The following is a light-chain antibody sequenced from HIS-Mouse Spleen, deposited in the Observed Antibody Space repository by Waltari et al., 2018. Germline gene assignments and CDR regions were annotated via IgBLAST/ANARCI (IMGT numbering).Light chain of an antibody. V-gene: IGLV1-47*01. J-gene: IGLJ3*02. CDR3: AAWDDSLSGWV. CDR1: SSNLGSTY. Sequence: QSVLTQPPSASGTPGQRVTISCSGRSSNLGSTYVHWYQQLPGTAPKRLIYRNNQRPSGVPDRFSGSKSGTSASLAISGLRSEDEADYYCAAWDDSLSGWVFGGGTKLTVL. CDR2: RNN.